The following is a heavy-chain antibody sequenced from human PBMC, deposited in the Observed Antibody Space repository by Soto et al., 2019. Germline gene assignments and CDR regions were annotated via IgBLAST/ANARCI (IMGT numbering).Heavy chain of an antibody. D-gene: IGHD3-3*01. Sequence: PSETLSLTCAVYGGSFSGYYWSWIRQPPGKGLEWIGEINHSGSTNYNPSLKSRVTISVDTSKNQFSLKLSSVTAADTAVYYCARSSGDFWSSYYWYYWGKGTLVTVSS. CDR3: ARSSGDFWSSYYWYY. CDR2: INHSGST. J-gene: IGHJ4*02. V-gene: IGHV4-34*01. CDR1: GGSFSGYY.